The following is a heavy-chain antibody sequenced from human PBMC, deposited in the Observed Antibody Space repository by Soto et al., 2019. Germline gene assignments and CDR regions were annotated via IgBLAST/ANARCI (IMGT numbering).Heavy chain of an antibody. Sequence: SETLSLTCTVSGGSISRGDYSWSWVRQSPGKGLEWIGHIYNSGITYYNPSLKSRVVISIDTSRNQFSLRLNSLTAADRAVYFCARGVTVFGLVSRFWFDPWGQGTRVTVSS. V-gene: IGHV4-30-4*01. D-gene: IGHD3-3*01. CDR1: GGSISRGDYS. J-gene: IGHJ5*02. CDR2: IYNSGIT. CDR3: ARGVTVFGLVSRFWFDP.